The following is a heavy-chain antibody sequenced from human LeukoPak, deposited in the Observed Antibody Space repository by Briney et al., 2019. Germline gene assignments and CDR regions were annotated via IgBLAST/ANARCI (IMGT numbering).Heavy chain of an antibody. V-gene: IGHV4-59*01. D-gene: IGHD3-3*01. J-gene: IGHJ6*03. CDR3: ARVSSFLEWRLNYYMDV. CDR2: IYYSGST. Sequence: PSETLSLTCTVSGGSISSYYWDWIRQPPGKGPEWIGYIYYSGSTNYNPSLKSRVTISVDTSKNQFSLKLSSVIAADTAVYYCARVSSFLEWRLNYYMDVWGKGTTVTVSS. CDR1: GGSISSYY.